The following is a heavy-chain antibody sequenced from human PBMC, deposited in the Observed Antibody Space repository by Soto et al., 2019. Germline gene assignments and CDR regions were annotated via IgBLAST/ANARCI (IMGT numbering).Heavy chain of an antibody. J-gene: IGHJ4*02. V-gene: IGHV3-73*02. Sequence: EVQLVESGGGLVQPGGSLKLSCAASGFIFSDSVIHWVRQASGKGLEWVGRIRIKTNNYATAYAASVKGRFTVSRDDSKRMAYLQMSSLQTEDTAVYYCSRHTDYYDSSGYWGWGLGTLVTVSS. D-gene: IGHD3-22*01. CDR3: SRHTDYYDSSGYWG. CDR2: IRIKTNNYAT. CDR1: GFIFSDSV.